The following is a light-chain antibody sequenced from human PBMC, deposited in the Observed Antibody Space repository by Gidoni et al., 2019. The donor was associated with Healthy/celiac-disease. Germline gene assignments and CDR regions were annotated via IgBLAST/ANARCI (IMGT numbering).Light chain of an antibody. CDR3: QQYYSTPLT. J-gene: IGKJ4*01. CDR2: WAS. V-gene: IGKV4-1*01. Sequence: IVMTQSPDSLAVSLGGRATLHCKSSQSVLYSSNNKNYLAWYQQKPGQPPKLLIYWASTRESGVPDRFSGSGSGTDFTLTISSLQAEDVAVYYCQQYYSTPLTFGGGTKVEIK. CDR1: QSVLYSSNNKNY.